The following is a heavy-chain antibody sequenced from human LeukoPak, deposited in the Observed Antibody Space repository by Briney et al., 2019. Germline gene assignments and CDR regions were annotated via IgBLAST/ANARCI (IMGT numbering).Heavy chain of an antibody. D-gene: IGHD3-10*01. CDR1: GFTFSSYA. J-gene: IGHJ4*02. V-gene: IGHV3-23*01. CDR2: ISGSGGST. CDR3: AKATMVRGVIID. Sequence: GGSLRLSCAASGFTFSSYAMSWVRQAPGKGLEWVSAISGSGGSTYYADSVKGRFTISRDNSKNTLYLQVNSLRAEDTAVYYCAKATMVRGVIIDWGQGTLVTVSS.